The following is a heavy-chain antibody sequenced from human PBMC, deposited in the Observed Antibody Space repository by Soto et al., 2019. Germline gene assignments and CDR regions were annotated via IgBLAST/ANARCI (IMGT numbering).Heavy chain of an antibody. Sequence: GGSLRLSCAASGFTFNNYAMIWVRQAPGKGLEWVSAISGSGGSTYYADSVKGRFTISRGNSKNTLYLEMKSLRAEDTAIYYCAKVPDYWGQGTLVTVSS. J-gene: IGHJ4*02. CDR1: GFTFNNYA. V-gene: IGHV3-23*01. CDR2: ISGSGGST. CDR3: AKVPDY.